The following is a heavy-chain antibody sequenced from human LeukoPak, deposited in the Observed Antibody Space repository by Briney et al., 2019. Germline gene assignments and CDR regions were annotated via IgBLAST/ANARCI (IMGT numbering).Heavy chain of an antibody. CDR1: GFTFSRYA. D-gene: IGHD3-22*01. J-gene: IGHJ4*02. CDR3: AKVMRYYDSSGYSQYYFDY. Sequence: GGSLRLSCAASGFTFSRYAMSWVRQAPGKGLEWVSAISGSGGSTYYADSVKGRFTISRDNSKNTLYLQMNSLRAEDTAVYYCAKVMRYYDSSGYSQYYFDYWGQRTLVTVSS. CDR2: ISGSGGST. V-gene: IGHV3-23*01.